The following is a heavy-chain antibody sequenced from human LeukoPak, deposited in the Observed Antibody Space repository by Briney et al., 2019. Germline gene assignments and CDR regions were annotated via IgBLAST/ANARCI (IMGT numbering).Heavy chain of an antibody. J-gene: IGHJ4*02. Sequence: SQTLSLTCTDSGGPISSGSYYWSWIRQPAGKGLEWIGRIYTSGSTNYNPSLKSRVTISVDTSKNQFSLKLSSVTAADTAVYYCARGDGSSWYYFIDYWGQGTLVTVSS. CDR2: IYTSGST. CDR1: GGPISSGSYY. V-gene: IGHV4-61*02. D-gene: IGHD6-13*01. CDR3: ARGDGSSWYYFIDY.